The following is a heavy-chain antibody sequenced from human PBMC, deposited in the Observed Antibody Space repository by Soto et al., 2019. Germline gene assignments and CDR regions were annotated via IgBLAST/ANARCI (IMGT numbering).Heavy chain of an antibody. CDR1: GGSINTINNY. V-gene: IGHV4-31*02. CDR2: ISYSGST. CDR3: ALEEAPGTERRFDP. J-gene: IGHJ5*02. D-gene: IGHD6-13*01. Sequence: PSETLSLTCTVSGGSINTINNYWSWIRQPPGKGLEWIGFISYSGSTYYNPSLMSRLTISLDTSTNRFSLKLTSVTAADTAVYYCALEEAPGTERRFDPWGQGILVTVSS.